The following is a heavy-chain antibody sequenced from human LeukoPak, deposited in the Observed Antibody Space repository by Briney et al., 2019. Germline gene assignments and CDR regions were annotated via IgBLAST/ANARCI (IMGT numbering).Heavy chain of an antibody. CDR1: GYTFTGYY. CDR2: INPNSGGT. CDR3: ARVKRRLELRDFDY. Sequence: ASVKVSCKASGYTFTGYYMHWVRQAPGQGLEWMGWINPNSGGTNYAQKFQGRVTMTRDTSISTAYMELSRLRSDDTAVYYCARVKRRLELRDFDYWGQGTLVTVSS. J-gene: IGHJ4*02. D-gene: IGHD1-7*01. V-gene: IGHV1-2*02.